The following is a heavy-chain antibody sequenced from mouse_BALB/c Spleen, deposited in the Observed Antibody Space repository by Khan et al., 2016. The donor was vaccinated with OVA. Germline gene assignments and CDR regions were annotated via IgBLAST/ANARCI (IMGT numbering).Heavy chain of an antibody. J-gene: IGHJ3*01. CDR3: TRRGRYGIFAY. D-gene: IGHD2-1*01. Sequence: QVQLKESGTELAQPGASVKMSCQTSGYTFTTYWMHWVKQRPGQGLEWIAYINPSTGYVEYNQRFKDKATLTTDKSSSTTYIQLSRLTFDDSAVYYCTRRGRYGIFAYWGQGTLVTVSA. CDR2: INPSTGYV. CDR1: GYTFTTYW. V-gene: IGHV1-7*01.